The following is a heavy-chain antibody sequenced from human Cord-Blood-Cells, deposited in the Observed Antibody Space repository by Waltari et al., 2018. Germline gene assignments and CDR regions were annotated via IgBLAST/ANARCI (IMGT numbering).Heavy chain of an antibody. J-gene: IGHJ4*02. CDR2: KIPIFGTA. Sequence: QVQLVQSGAEVKKPGSSVKVSCKASGCQLSSYAISWVRKAPGQGLEWMGGKIPIFGTANYAQKFQCRVKITADESTSTAYIELSSLKSEDTAVYYCARDGCRSSSSFDYWGQGTLVTVSS. D-gene: IGHD6-6*01. CDR1: GCQLSSYA. CDR3: ARDGCRSSSSFDY. V-gene: IGHV1-69*01.